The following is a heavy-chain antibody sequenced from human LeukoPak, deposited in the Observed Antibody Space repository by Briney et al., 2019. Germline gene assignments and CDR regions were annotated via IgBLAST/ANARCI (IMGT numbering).Heavy chain of an antibody. V-gene: IGHV1-24*01. D-gene: IGHD5-24*01. CDR3: ATVEMATTSPYDY. J-gene: IGHJ4*02. CDR2: FDPEDGET. CDR1: GYTLTELS. Sequence: ASVTVSFTVSGYTLTELSMHCVRQAPGKALERVGGFDPEDGETIYAQKFQCRVTMTEDTSTDTAYMELSSLRSEDTAVYYCATVEMATTSPYDYWGQGTLVTASS.